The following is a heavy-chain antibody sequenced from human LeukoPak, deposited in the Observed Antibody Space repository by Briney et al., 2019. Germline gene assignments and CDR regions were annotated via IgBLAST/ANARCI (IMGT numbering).Heavy chain of an antibody. CDR2: ISISTSTI. V-gene: IGHV3-48*01. CDR1: GFTFSSYS. Sequence: QPGGSRRLSCAASGFTFSSYSMNWVRQAPGKGLEWVSYISISTSTIYYADSLKGGFTISKDNAKNSLYLQMNRLRAEGTAVYYCGRDSMVRGVIPFDYWGQGTLVTVSS. J-gene: IGHJ4*02. D-gene: IGHD3-10*01. CDR3: GRDSMVRGVIPFDY.